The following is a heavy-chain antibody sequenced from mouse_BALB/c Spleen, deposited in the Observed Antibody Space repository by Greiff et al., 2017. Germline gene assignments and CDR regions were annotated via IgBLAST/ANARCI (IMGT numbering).Heavy chain of an antibody. CDR3: AREGRPMITEGIFDY. J-gene: IGHJ2*01. D-gene: IGHD2-4*01. V-gene: IGHV5-9-4*01. CDR1: GFTFSSYA. Sequence: DVKLVESGGGLVKPGGSLKLSCAASGFTFSSYAMSWVRQSPEKRLEWVAEISSGGSYTYYPDTVTGRFTISRDNAKNTLYLEMSSLRSEDTAMYYCAREGRPMITEGIFDYWGQGTTLTVSS. CDR2: ISSGGSYT.